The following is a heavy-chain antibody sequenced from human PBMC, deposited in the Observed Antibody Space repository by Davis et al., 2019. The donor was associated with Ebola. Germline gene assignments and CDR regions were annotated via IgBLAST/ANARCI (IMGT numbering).Heavy chain of an antibody. J-gene: IGHJ6*03. CDR3: ARGGGSYDFWSGQNYYYYMDV. CDR2: INHSGST. D-gene: IGHD3-3*01. Sequence: PSETLSLTCAVYGGSFSGYYWSWIRQPPGKGLEWIGEINHSGSTNYNPSLKSRVTISVDTSKNQFSLKLSSVTAADTAVYYCARGGGSYDFWSGQNYYYYMDVWGKGTTVTVSS. CDR1: GGSFSGYY. V-gene: IGHV4-34*01.